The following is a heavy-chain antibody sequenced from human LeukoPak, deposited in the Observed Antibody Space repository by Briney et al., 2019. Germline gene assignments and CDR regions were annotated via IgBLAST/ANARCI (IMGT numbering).Heavy chain of an antibody. D-gene: IGHD6-13*01. CDR2: TSAYNGNT. V-gene: IGHV1-18*01. Sequence: GASVTVSCTASGYTFTSYGISWVRQAPGQGLEWMGWTSAYNGNTNYAQKLQGRVTMTTDTSTSTAYMELRSLRSDDTAVYYCARAHRYSSSPFSFDYWGQGTLVTVSS. J-gene: IGHJ4*02. CDR3: ARAHRYSSSPFSFDY. CDR1: GYTFTSYG.